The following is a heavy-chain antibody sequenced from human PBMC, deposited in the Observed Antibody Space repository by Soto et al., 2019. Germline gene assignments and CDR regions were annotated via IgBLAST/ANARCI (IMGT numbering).Heavy chain of an antibody. J-gene: IGHJ6*02. CDR2: ISSSGSTI. CDR3: ARDSNLNTPYYYYYGMDV. Sequence: GGSLRLSCAASGFTFSSYGMSWIRQAPGKGLEWVSYISSSGSTIYYADSVKGRFTISRDNAKNSLYLQMNSLRAEDTAVYYCARDSNLNTPYYYYYGMDVWGQGTTVTVSS. CDR1: GFTFSSYG. D-gene: IGHD1-1*01. V-gene: IGHV3-11*01.